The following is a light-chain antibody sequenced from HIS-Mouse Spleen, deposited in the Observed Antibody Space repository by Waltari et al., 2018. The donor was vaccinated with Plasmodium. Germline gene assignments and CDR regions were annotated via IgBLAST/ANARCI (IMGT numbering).Light chain of an antibody. CDR2: GAS. J-gene: IGKJ1*01. V-gene: IGKV3-20*01. Sequence: EIVLPQSPGTLSLSPGERATLSCRGSQSVSSSYLAWYQQKPGQAPRLLIYGASSRATGIPDRFSGSGSGTDFTLTISRLEPEDFAVYYCQQYGSSPWTFGQGTKVEIK. CDR3: QQYGSSPWT. CDR1: QSVSSSY.